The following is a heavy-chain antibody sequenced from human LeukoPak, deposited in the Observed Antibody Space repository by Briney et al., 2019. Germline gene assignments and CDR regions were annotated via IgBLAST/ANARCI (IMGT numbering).Heavy chain of an antibody. J-gene: IGHJ5*02. V-gene: IGHV4-59*01. CDR1: GGSISSYY. D-gene: IGHD6-13*01. CDR3: ARVGSSSWKGFDP. Sequence: SETLSLTCTVSGGSISSYYWSWIRQPPGKGLEWIGYIHYSGFSNYNPSLKSRVTISVDTSKNQFSLKLSFVTAADTAVYYCARVGSSSWKGFDPWGQGTLVTVSS. CDR2: IHYSGFS.